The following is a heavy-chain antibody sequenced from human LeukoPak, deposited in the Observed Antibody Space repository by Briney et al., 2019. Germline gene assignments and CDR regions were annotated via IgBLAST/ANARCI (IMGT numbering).Heavy chain of an antibody. CDR3: ARGVYGSSGWYGFSRYFDL. CDR2: FSNSGET. J-gene: IGHJ2*01. D-gene: IGHD6-19*01. Sequence: AGGSLRLSCAASGFTFSTYAMAWVRQAPGKGLEWVSAFSNSGETHYADSVKGRFTISRDNSKNTLYLQMNSLRAEDTAVYYCARGVYGSSGWYGFSRYFDLWGRGTLVTVSS. CDR1: GFTFSTYA. V-gene: IGHV3-23*01.